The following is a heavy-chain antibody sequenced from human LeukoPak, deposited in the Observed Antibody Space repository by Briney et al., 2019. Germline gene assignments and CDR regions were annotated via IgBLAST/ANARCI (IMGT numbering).Heavy chain of an antibody. J-gene: IGHJ4*02. CDR2: IIPIFGTA. CDR3: ARDLYCSGGSCYSD. D-gene: IGHD2-15*01. Sequence: ASVKVSCKASGGTFSSYAISWVRQAPGQGLEWMGRIIPIFGTANYAQKFQGRVTITTDESTSTAYMELSSLRSEDTAVYYCARDLYCSGGSCYSDWGQGTLVTVSS. V-gene: IGHV1-69*05. CDR1: GGTFSSYA.